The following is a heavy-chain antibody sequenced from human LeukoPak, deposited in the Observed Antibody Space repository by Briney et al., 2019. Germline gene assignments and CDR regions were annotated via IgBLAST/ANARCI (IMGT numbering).Heavy chain of an antibody. D-gene: IGHD3-10*01. CDR2: IYSGGST. CDR1: GFAVSSNY. CDR3: ARGGLRGIAIEY. V-gene: IGHV3-53*01. Sequence: GGSLRLSCSASGFAVSSNYMSWVRQAPGKGLEWVSVIYSGGSTIYVDSVKGRFIISRDNSKNTLYLQMNSLRAEDTAVYYCARGGLRGIAIEYWGQGTLVTGSS. J-gene: IGHJ4*02.